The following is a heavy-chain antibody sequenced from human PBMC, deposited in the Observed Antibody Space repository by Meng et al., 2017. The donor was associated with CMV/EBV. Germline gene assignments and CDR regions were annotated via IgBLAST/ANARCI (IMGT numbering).Heavy chain of an antibody. Sequence: ASVKVSCKASGYTFTGYYIHWVRQAPGQGLEWMGWLNTNGGNTGFAQKFQGRVTITGDTSIRTAYMELSSLTSQDTAVYYCARGGGVVGAFDIWGRGTMVTVSS. CDR2: LNTNGGNT. CDR1: GYTFTGYY. CDR3: ARGGGVVGAFDI. V-gene: IGHV1-8*03. J-gene: IGHJ3*02. D-gene: IGHD3-22*01.